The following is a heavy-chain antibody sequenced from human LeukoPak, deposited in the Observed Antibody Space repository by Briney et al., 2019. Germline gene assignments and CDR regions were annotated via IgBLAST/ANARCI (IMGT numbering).Heavy chain of an antibody. D-gene: IGHD2-2*01. J-gene: IGHJ4*02. CDR1: GYNFDRYG. V-gene: IGHV1-18*04. CDR3: ARAWVVVVPAAMGY. CDR2: ISTYNGNT. Sequence: ASVKVSCKGSGYNFDRYGVNWVRQAPGQGLEWVGWISTYNGNTFYAQKFQGRVTMTRDTSISTAYMELSGLRSDDTAVYYCARAWVVVVPAAMGYWGQGTLDTVSS.